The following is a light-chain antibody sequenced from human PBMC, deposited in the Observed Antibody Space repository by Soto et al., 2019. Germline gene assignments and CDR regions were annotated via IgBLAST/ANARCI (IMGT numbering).Light chain of an antibody. CDR1: SSDVGAYNF. Sequence: QSVLTQPASVSGSPGQSITISCTGTSSDVGAYNFVSWYQHHPGRAPKLIIYEVTIRPSGVSHRFSGSKSANTASLTISELQAEDEADYYCTSYTSGSTHVFGTGTKVTVL. CDR2: EVT. V-gene: IGLV2-14*01. CDR3: TSYTSGSTHV. J-gene: IGLJ1*01.